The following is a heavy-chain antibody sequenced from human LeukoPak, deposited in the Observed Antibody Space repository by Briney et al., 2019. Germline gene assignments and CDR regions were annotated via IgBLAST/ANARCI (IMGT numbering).Heavy chain of an antibody. CDR1: GYTFTGYY. CDR3: ARANPYCSSTSCYDWFDP. D-gene: IGHD2-2*01. J-gene: IGHJ5*02. V-gene: IGHV1-2*02. CDR2: INPSSGGT. Sequence: ASVKVSCKASGYTFTGYYMHWVRQAPGQGLEWMGWINPSSGGTNYAQKFQGRVTMTRDTSISTAYMELSRLRSDDTAVYYCARANPYCSSTSCYDWFDPWGQGTLVTVSS.